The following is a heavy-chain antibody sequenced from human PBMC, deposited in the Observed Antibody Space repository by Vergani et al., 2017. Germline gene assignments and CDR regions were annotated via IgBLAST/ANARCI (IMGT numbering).Heavy chain of an antibody. J-gene: IGHJ4*02. Sequence: QVQLVQSGAEVKKPGSSVKVSCKASGGTFSSYAISWVRQAPGQGLEWMGRIIPILGIANYAQKFQGRVPITADKSTSTAYMELSSLRSEDTAVYYCARGVGATTFDYWGQGTLVTVSS. V-gene: IGHV1-69*04. CDR1: GGTFSSYA. CDR2: IIPILGIA. D-gene: IGHD1-26*01. CDR3: ARGVGATTFDY.